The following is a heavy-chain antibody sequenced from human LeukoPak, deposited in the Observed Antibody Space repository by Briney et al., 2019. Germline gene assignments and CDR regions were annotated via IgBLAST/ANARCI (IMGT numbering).Heavy chain of an antibody. D-gene: IGHD1-26*01. Sequence: GGSLRLSFAASGFTFRSYWMSWVRQAPRKGLEWVANIKQDGSEKSYGDSVKGRFTISRDNAKNSLFLQMNSLRAEDTAVYYCARVVEYYYYMDVWGKGTTVTVSS. CDR2: IKQDGSEK. CDR1: GFTFRSYW. CDR3: ARVVEYYYYMDV. V-gene: IGHV3-7*04. J-gene: IGHJ6*03.